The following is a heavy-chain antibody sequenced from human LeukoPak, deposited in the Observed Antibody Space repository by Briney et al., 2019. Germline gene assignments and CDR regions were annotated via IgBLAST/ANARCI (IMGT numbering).Heavy chain of an antibody. J-gene: IGHJ6*02. V-gene: IGHV1-69*04. CDR1: GGTFSNYA. Sequence: ASVTVSCKSSGGTFSNYAISWVRQAPGQGLEWMGRIIPILVIANYAQKFQGRVTITADKSTSTAYMELSSLRSEDTAVYYCARDIPPDYDFWSGYYDNYYGMDVWGQGTTVTVSS. CDR3: ARDIPPDYDFWSGYYDNYYGMDV. D-gene: IGHD3-3*01. CDR2: IIPILVIA.